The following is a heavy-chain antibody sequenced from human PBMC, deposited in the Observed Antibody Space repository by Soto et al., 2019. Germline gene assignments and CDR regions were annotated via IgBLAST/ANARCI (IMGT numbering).Heavy chain of an antibody. CDR2: IWCDGSNK. CDR1: GFTFSSYG. CDR3: AQGYCSGGSCKKLNYYYGMDV. D-gene: IGHD2-15*01. Sequence: SLRLSCAASGFTFSSYGMHWVRQAPGKGLEWVAVIWCDGSNKYYADSVKGRFTISRDNSKNTLYLQMNSLRAEDTAVYYCAQGYCSGGSCKKLNYYYGMDVWGQGTTVTVSS. J-gene: IGHJ6*02. V-gene: IGHV3-33*06.